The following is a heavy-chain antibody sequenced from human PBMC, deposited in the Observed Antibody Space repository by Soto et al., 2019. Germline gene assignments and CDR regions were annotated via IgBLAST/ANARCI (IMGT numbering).Heavy chain of an antibody. D-gene: IGHD5-12*01. CDR3: ARVSGYYLPDY. J-gene: IGHJ4*02. CDR2: INAGNGNT. V-gene: IGHV1-3*05. Sequence: QVQLVQSGAEEKKPGASVKVSCKASGYTFTNYAMHWVRQAPGQRLEWMGWINAGNGNTKYSQKFQGRVTITRDTSAITAHMELSSLRSEDTAVYYCARVSGYYLPDYWGQGTLVTVSS. CDR1: GYTFTNYA.